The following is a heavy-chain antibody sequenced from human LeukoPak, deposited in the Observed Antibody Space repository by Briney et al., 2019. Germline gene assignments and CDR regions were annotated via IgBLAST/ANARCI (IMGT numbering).Heavy chain of an antibody. CDR3: ARMLSGAYDV. CDR1: GYTFTSYA. J-gene: IGHJ4*02. Sequence: ASVKVSCKASGYTFTSYAVHWVRQAPGQRLEWMGWINAGNGNTKYSQKFQDRVTMTRDTSFNTAYVEVSRLRSDDTAVYYCARMLSGAYDVWGQGTLVTVSS. CDR2: INAGNGNT. V-gene: IGHV1-3*01. D-gene: IGHD5-12*01.